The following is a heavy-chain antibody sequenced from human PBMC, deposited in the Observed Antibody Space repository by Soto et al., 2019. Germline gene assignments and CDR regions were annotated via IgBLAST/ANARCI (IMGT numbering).Heavy chain of an antibody. J-gene: IGHJ6*02. CDR1: GGTFSSYA. CDR3: ARSPTVTTRTYYYYGMDV. D-gene: IGHD4-4*01. V-gene: IGHV1-69*01. CDR2: IIPIFGTA. Sequence: QVQLVQSGAEVKKPGSSVKVSCKASGGTFSSYAISWVRQAPGQGLEWMGGIIPIFGTANYAQKIQGRVTITADESTSTAYMELSSLRSEDTAVYYCARSPTVTTRTYYYYGMDVWGQGTTVTVSS.